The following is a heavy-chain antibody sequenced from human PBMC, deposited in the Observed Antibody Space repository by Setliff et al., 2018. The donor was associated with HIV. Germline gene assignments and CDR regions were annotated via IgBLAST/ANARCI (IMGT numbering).Heavy chain of an antibody. CDR1: GYTLTDFY. Sequence: SVKVSCKASGYTLTDFYIYWVRQAPGQGLEWMGGIIPMFGSANYAQKFQGRVTITADGSTRTVYMVLSSLRSDDTAVYYCARALSGSNWFDPWGQGTLVTVSS. CDR2: IIPMFGSA. D-gene: IGHD3-22*01. J-gene: IGHJ5*02. CDR3: ARALSGSNWFDP. V-gene: IGHV1-69*13.